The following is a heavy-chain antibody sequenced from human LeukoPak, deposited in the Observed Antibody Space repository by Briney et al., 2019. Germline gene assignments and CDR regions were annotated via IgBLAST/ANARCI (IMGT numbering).Heavy chain of an antibody. V-gene: IGHV4-59*01. CDR1: GGSTSIYY. CDR2: FYCRGST. D-gene: IGHD6-19*01. J-gene: IGHJ4*02. CDR3: AVTSLYSSGLQGVYDD. Sequence: PSETLSLTCTVSGGSTSIYYWCWIRPPPGEGLGRSGYFYCRGSTNYTPSLKSRVTISVDTPKNQFSLKLSTVTAADTAVYYCAVTSLYSSGLQGVYDDWGQGALFTVSS.